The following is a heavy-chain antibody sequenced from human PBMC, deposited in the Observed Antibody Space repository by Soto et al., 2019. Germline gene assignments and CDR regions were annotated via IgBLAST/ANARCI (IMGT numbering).Heavy chain of an antibody. Sequence: QVQLQESGPGLVKPSETLSLTCTVSGGSISSYYWSLIRQPPGKGLEWIGYIYYSGSTNYNPSLKSRVTISVDTSKNQFSLKLSSVTAADTAVYYCARRYGSAFDIWGQGTMVTVSS. J-gene: IGHJ3*02. CDR3: ARRYGSAFDI. V-gene: IGHV4-59*01. CDR2: IYYSGST. CDR1: GGSISSYY. D-gene: IGHD3-10*01.